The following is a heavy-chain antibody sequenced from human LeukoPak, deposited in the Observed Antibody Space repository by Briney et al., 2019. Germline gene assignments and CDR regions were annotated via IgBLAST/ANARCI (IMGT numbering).Heavy chain of an antibody. V-gene: IGHV3-30*18. CDR1: GFTFSSYG. D-gene: IGHD2-15*01. CDR3: AKDLYLQYCRGSVCYLNYYNMDV. Sequence: GGSLRLSCAASGFTFSSYGMHWVRQAPGKGLEWVAVISYDGSNKYYADSVKGRFTISRDNSKNTLYLQMNGLRAEDTAVYYCAKDLYLQYCRGSVCYLNYYNMDVWGQGTTVAVSS. J-gene: IGHJ6*02. CDR2: ISYDGSNK.